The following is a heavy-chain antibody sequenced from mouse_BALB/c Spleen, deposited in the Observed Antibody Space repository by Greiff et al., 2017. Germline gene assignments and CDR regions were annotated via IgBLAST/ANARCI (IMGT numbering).Heavy chain of an antibody. D-gene: IGHD2-3*01. Sequence: VQLQQSGPGLVAPSQSLSITCTVSGFSLTGYGVNWVRQPPGKGLEWLGMIWGDGSTDYNSALKSRLSISKDNSKSQVFLKMNSLQTDDTARYYCARKGYDGYYYYAMDYWGQGTSVTVSS. J-gene: IGHJ4*01. V-gene: IGHV2-6-7*01. CDR2: IWGDGST. CDR1: GFSLTGYG. CDR3: ARKGYDGYYYYAMDY.